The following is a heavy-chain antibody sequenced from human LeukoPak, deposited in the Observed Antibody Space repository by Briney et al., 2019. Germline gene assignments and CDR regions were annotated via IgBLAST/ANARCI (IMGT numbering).Heavy chain of an antibody. CDR1: GGSISSYY. CDR2: IYYSGST. Sequence: PSENLSLTCTVSGGSISSYYWSWIRQPPGKGLEWIGYIYYSGSTNYNPSLKSRVTISVDTSKNQFSLKLSSVTAADTAVYYCARVGFGEYGYFDYWGQGTLVTVSS. D-gene: IGHD3-10*01. J-gene: IGHJ4*02. CDR3: ARVGFGEYGYFDY. V-gene: IGHV4-59*01.